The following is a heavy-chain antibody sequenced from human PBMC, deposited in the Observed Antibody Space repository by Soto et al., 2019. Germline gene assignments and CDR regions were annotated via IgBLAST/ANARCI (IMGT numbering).Heavy chain of an antibody. Sequence: GGSLRLSCAASGFTFSSYAMSWVRQAPGKGLEWVSAISGSGGSTYYADSVKGRFTISRDNSKNTLYLQMNSLRAEDTAVYYCARGLTIAAAGPDAFDIWGQGTMVTVSS. V-gene: IGHV3-23*01. CDR3: ARGLTIAAAGPDAFDI. J-gene: IGHJ3*02. D-gene: IGHD6-13*01. CDR2: ISGSGGST. CDR1: GFTFSSYA.